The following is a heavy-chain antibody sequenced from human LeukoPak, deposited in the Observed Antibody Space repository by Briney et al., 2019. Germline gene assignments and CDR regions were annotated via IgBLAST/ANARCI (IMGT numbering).Heavy chain of an antibody. D-gene: IGHD3-10*01. V-gene: IGHV4-39*01. CDR1: GXSISSSSYY. Sequence: SETLSLTCTVSGXSISSSSYYWGWIRQPPGKGLEWIGSIYYSGSTHYTPSVKSRVTISVDTTKNQFSLKVTSVTAADTAVYYCAITPITMVRGVIPYNWFDPWGQGTLVTVSS. CDR3: AITPITMVRGVIPYNWFDP. J-gene: IGHJ5*02. CDR2: IYYSGST.